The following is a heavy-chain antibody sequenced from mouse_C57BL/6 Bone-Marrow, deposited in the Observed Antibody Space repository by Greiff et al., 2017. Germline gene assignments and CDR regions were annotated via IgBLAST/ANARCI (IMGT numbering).Heavy chain of an antibody. CDR2: IYPSDSET. CDR1: GYTFTSYW. V-gene: IGHV1-61*01. Sequence: QVQLQQPGAELVRPGSSVKLSCKASGYTFTSYWMDWVKQRPGQGLEWIGNIYPSDSETHYNQKFKDKATLTVDKSSSTAYMQLSSLTSEDSAVYYGARPNLGQDGYFDFWGTGTTFTVSS. CDR3: ARPNLGQDGYFDF. J-gene: IGHJ1*03. D-gene: IGHD3-3*01.